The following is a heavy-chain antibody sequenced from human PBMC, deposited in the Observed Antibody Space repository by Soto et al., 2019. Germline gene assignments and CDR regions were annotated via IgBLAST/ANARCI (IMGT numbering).Heavy chain of an antibody. CDR3: ARDTGGSYDY. D-gene: IGHD1-26*01. V-gene: IGHV3-72*01. CDR2: TRDKPNNYAA. CDR1: GFAFDDYY. J-gene: IGHJ4*02. Sequence: EGQLVQSGGGLVQPGGSLRLSCTASGFAFDDYYMDWVRQVPGKGLEWIGRTRDKPNNYAAEYVASVKGRFTISRDASKDSMYLQMNTVKTEDTAVYYCARDTGGSYDYWGQGGLVIVSS.